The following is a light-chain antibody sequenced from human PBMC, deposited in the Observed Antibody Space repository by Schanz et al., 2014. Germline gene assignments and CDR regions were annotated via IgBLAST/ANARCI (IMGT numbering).Light chain of an antibody. CDR1: SSNIGSQY. V-gene: IGLV1-47*01. J-gene: IGLJ2*01. CDR2: RNN. Sequence: QSVLTQPPSASGTPGQIITVSCSGSSSNIGSQYVYWFQQFPGMAPKLLIYRNNQRPSGVPDRFSGSKSGTSASLVISGLRSEDEADYYCGTWDSSLSAGVVFGGGTKLTVL. CDR3: GTWDSSLSAGVV.